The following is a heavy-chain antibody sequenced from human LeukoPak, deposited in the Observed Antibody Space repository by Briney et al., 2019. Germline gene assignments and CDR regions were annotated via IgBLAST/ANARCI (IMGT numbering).Heavy chain of an antibody. CDR3: AKNRGAGSHYYYHMNV. V-gene: IGHV3-30*02. Sequence: GGSLRLSCAASGFTFSSYGMHWVRQAPGKGLEWVAFIRYEGSNKYYADSVKGRFTISRDNAKNSLYLQMNSLRAEDTAVYYCAKNRGAGSHYYYHMNVWGKGTTVTVSS. CDR2: IRYEGSNK. J-gene: IGHJ6*03. D-gene: IGHD1-26*01. CDR1: GFTFSSYG.